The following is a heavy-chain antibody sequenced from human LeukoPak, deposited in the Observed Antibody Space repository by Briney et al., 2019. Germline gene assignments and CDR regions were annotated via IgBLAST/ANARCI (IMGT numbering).Heavy chain of an antibody. CDR3: VMTSTGVRDKFDF. CDR2: IYYSGST. J-gene: IGHJ4*02. CDR1: GGSISSYY. D-gene: IGHD3-10*01. Sequence: PSETLSLTCTVSGGSISSYYWSWIRQPPGKGLEWIGYIYYSGSTNYNPSLKSRVTISVDTSKNQFSLKLSSVTAADTAVYYCVMTSTGVRDKFDFWGQGTLVTVSS. V-gene: IGHV4-59*01.